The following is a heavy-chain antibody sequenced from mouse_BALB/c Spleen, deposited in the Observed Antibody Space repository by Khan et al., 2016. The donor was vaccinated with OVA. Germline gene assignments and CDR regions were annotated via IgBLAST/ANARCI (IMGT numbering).Heavy chain of an antibody. CDR2: IWGDGST. J-gene: IGHJ4*01. V-gene: IGHV2-3*01. D-gene: IGHD1-1*01. CDR1: GFSLSSNG. Sequence: QVQLKQSGPGLVAPSQSLSITCTVSGFSLSSNGVSWVRQPPGKGLEWLGVIWGDGSTNYHSTLKSRLIISKDNSKSQVFLKLNSLQTDDTATYYCAKFTPDYYSMDYWGQGTSVTVSS. CDR3: AKFTPDYYSMDY.